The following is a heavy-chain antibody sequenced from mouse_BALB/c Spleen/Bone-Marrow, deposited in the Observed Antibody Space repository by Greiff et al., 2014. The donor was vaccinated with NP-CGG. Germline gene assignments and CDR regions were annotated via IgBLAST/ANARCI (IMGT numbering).Heavy chain of an antibody. Sequence: EVQVVESGAELVKPGASVKLSCTASGFNIKDIYMHWVRQRPEQGLERIGRIDPANGNTKYDPKFQGKATITADTSSNTAYLQLSSLTSEDTAVYYCARWEYYAMDYWGQGTSVTVSS. CDR3: ARWEYYAMDY. J-gene: IGHJ4*01. CDR2: IDPANGNT. D-gene: IGHD4-1*01. V-gene: IGHV14-3*02. CDR1: GFNIKDIY.